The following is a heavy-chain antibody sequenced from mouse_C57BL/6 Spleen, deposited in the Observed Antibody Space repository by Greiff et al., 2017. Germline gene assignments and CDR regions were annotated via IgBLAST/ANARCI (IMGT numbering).Heavy chain of an antibody. CDR2: IDPETGGT. CDR1: GYTFTDYE. D-gene: IGHD1-1*01. J-gene: IGHJ3*01. CDR3: TRRGYGSCFAY. Sequence: QVQLQQSGAELVRPGASVTLSCKASGYTFTDYEMHWVKQTPVHGLEWIGAIDPETGGTAYNQKFKGKARLTADKSSSTAYMELRSLTSEDSAVYYCTRRGYGSCFAYWGQGTLVTVSA. V-gene: IGHV1-15*01.